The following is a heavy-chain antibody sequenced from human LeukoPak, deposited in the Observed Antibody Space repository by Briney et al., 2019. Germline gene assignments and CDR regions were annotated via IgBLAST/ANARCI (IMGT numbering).Heavy chain of an antibody. Sequence: PSETLSLTCAVSGYSISSGYFWAWIRQPPGKGLEWMGSISHSGSSYSKPSLKSRVIISVDTSNNQFSLKLTSVTAADTATYYCARDGYYYDGSFEYWGQGIRVALSS. CDR3: ARDGYYYDGSFEY. V-gene: IGHV4-38-2*02. CDR2: ISHSGSS. D-gene: IGHD3-22*01. J-gene: IGHJ4*02. CDR1: GYSISSGYF.